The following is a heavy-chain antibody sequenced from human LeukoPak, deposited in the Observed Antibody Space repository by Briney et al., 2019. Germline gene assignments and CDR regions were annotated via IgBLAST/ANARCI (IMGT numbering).Heavy chain of an antibody. CDR1: GGSISSSSYY. Sequence: PSETLSLTCTVSGGSISSSSYYWGWIRQPPGKGLEWIGSIYYSGSTYYNPSLKSRVTISVDTSKNQFSLKLSSVTAADTAVYYCAREGYGGNYVFDYWGQGTLVTVSS. J-gene: IGHJ4*02. CDR3: AREGYGGNYVFDY. D-gene: IGHD4-23*01. V-gene: IGHV4-39*07. CDR2: IYYSGST.